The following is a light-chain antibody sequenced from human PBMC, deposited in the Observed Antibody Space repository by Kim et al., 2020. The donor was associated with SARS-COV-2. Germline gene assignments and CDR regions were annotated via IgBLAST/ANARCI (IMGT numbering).Light chain of an antibody. CDR3: QHYYAYPYT. CDR2: SGS. V-gene: IGKV1-8*01. CDR1: DDIVNL. J-gene: IGKJ2*01. Sequence: ASTGGNVTITCRAGDDIVNLLAWYQHHAGQGPKLLIYSGSTLQSGVQSRFSGSGSGTDFTLTITWLQSDDLATYYCQHYYAYPYTFGQGTKLEI.